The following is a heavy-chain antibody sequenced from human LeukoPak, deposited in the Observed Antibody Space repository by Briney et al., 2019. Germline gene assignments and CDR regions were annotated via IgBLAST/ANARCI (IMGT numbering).Heavy chain of an antibody. CDR1: GGSFSGYY. D-gene: IGHD3-10*01. CDR3: ARGLWS. V-gene: IGHV4-34*01. Sequence: SETLPLTCAVYGGSFSGYYWSWIRQPPGKGLEWIGEINHSGSTNYNPSLKSRVTISADTSKNQFSLKLSSVTAADTAVFYCARGLWSWGQGTLVTVSS. J-gene: IGHJ5*02. CDR2: INHSGST.